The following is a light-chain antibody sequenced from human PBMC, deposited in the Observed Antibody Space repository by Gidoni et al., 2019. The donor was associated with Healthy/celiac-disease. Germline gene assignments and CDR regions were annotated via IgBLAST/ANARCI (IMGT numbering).Light chain of an antibody. V-gene: IGKV1-8*01. Sequence: ALRITQSPSSLSASTGDRVTITCRASQGISSYLAWYQQKPGNAPKLLIYAASTLQSGVPSRFSGSGSGTDFTRTISCLQSEDFATYYCQQYYSYPALTFGGGTKVEIK. CDR2: AAS. J-gene: IGKJ4*01. CDR1: QGISSY. CDR3: QQYYSYPALT.